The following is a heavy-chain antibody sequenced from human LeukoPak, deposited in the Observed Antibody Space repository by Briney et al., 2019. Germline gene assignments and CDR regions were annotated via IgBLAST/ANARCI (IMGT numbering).Heavy chain of an antibody. CDR2: IKQDRSEK. Sequence: PGGSLRLSCAASGFTFTNYWMSWVRQAPGKGLELVANIKQDRSEKYYVDSVKGRFTISRDNAKNSLSLQMNSLRAEDTAVYYCARGRQNSGSYSDAFDIWGQGTVVTVSS. CDR1: GFTFTNYW. CDR3: ARGRQNSGSYSDAFDI. V-gene: IGHV3-7*01. J-gene: IGHJ3*02. D-gene: IGHD1-26*01.